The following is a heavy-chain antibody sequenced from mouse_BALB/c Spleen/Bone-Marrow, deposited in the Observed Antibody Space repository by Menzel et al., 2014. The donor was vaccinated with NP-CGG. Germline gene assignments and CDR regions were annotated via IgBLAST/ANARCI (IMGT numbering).Heavy chain of an antibody. CDR3: ARSYGKNVDY. J-gene: IGHJ2*01. D-gene: IGHD2-1*01. CDR1: GYTFTSYW. CDR2: INPSTGYT. V-gene: IGHV1-7*01. Sequence: QVQLQQSGAELAKPGAPVKMSCEASGYTFTSYWMHWVKRRPGQGLEWIGNINPSTGYTEYNQKFKDKATLTADKSSSTAYMQLNSLTSEDSAVYYCARSYGKNVDYWGQGTTLTVSS.